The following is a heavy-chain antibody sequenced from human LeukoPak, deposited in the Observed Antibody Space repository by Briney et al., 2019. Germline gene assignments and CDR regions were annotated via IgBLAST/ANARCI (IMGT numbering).Heavy chain of an antibody. J-gene: IGHJ4*02. V-gene: IGHV3-23*01. D-gene: IGHD3-22*01. CDR2: ISGSGGST. CDR1: GFTFSSSA. Sequence: GGSLRLSCAASGFTFSSSAMSWVRQAPGKGLEWVSAISGSGGSTYYADSVKGRFTISRDNSKNTLYLQMNSLRAEDTAVYYCAKDHYYDSSGYYHPSDYFDYWGQGTLVTVSS. CDR3: AKDHYYDSSGYYHPSDYFDY.